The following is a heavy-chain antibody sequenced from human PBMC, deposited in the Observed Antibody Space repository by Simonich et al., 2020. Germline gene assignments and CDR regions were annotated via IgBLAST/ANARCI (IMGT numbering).Heavy chain of an antibody. V-gene: IGHV4-34*01. CDR1: GGSFRCSY. Sequence: QVQLQQWGAGMLKPSETLSLTCAVYGGSFRCSYWSVIRQPPGKGLDGIGEINHSGSTNYYPSLKSRVTISVDTSNDQFSLKLGSVTAADTSVYYCARGKGWKNAFDIWGQGTMVTVSS. D-gene: IGHD1-1*01. J-gene: IGHJ3*02. CDR3: ARGKGWKNAFDI. CDR2: INHSGST.